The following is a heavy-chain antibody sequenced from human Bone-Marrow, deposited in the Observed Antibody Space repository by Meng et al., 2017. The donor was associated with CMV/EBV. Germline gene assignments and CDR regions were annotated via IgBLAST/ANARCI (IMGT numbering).Heavy chain of an antibody. CDR2: LYYSGST. D-gene: IGHD3-16*01. J-gene: IGHJ3*02. V-gene: IGHV4-59*01. CDR3: ARGGGRRRDAFDI. CDR1: GGSISSYY. Sequence: SETLSLTCSVSGGSISSYYWSWIRQPPGKGLQWIVYLYYSGSTNYNPSLKSRVAISVDTSKNQFSLNLSSVTAADTAVYYCARGGGRRRDAFDIWGQGTMVTVSS.